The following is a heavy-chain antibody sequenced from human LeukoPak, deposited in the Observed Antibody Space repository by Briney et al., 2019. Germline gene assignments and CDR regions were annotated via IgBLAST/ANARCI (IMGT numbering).Heavy chain of an antibody. D-gene: IGHD2-2*01. Sequence: PGGSLRLSCVASGFTFSSYNMNWVRQAPGKGLEWVSGIIGGGGSTYYADSVKGRFTISGDNSRNTLFLQMNSLRAEDTAVYYCAHGAMYQLDYWGQGTLVTVSS. CDR1: GFTFSSYN. CDR2: IIGGGGST. J-gene: IGHJ4*02. CDR3: AHGAMYQLDY. V-gene: IGHV3-23*01.